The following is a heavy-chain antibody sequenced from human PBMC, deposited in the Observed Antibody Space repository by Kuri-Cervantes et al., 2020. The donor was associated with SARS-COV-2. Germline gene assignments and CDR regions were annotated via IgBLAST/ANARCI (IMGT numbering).Heavy chain of an antibody. Sequence: GESLKISCAASGFTFSSYGMHWVRQAPGKGLEWVAFIRYDGSNKYYADSVKGRFTISRDNSKNTLYLQMNSLRAEDTAVYYCADHSSGHVGSDYWGQGTLVTVSS. CDR2: IRYDGSNK. J-gene: IGHJ4*02. CDR3: ADHSSGHVGSDY. D-gene: IGHD3-22*01. CDR1: GFTFSSYG. V-gene: IGHV3-30*02.